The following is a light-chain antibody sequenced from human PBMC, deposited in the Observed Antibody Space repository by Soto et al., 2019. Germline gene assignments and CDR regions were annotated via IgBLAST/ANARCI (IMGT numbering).Light chain of an antibody. V-gene: IGKV1-5*03. J-gene: IGKJ2*01. CDR1: QSISSW. CDR3: QQYNSYPST. CDR2: KAS. Sequence: DIQMTQSPSTLSASVGDRVTITCRASQSISSWLAWYQQKPGKAPKLLIYKASSLESGVPSMFRCSGSVTEFTLSISSLQPDDFATYYCQQYNSYPSTFGQGTKLEIK.